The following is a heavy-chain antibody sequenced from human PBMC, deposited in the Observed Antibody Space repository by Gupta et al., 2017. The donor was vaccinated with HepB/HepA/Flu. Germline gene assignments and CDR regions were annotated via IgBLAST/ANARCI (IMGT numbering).Heavy chain of an antibody. V-gene: IGHV3-53*01. CDR1: CFPVTNNY. D-gene: IGHD1-26*01. Sequence: VQLVESGGGFIQPGGSLRLDCAASCFPVTNNYMTWVRHAPGKGREWVPVIYSGGSTYYAECVKGRFTISRDNSKNTLYLQMSSLRTDDTAVYYCGRDFRGWGACDIWGQGTMVTVSS. J-gene: IGHJ3*02. CDR2: IYSGGST. CDR3: GRDFRGWGACDI.